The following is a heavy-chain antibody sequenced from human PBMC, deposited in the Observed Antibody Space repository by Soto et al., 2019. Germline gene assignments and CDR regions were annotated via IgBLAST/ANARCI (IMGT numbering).Heavy chain of an antibody. J-gene: IGHJ4*02. CDR2: IYPGDSDT. D-gene: IGHD1-26*01. CDR3: ATRAIGSGSYSD. V-gene: IGHV5-51*01. Sequence: PGESLKISCKASGYIFNIYWIGWVRHMPGKGLEWMGIIYPGDSDTRYSPSFQGQVTISADKSISTAYLQWSSLKASDTAMYYCATRAIGSGSYSDWGQGTLVTVSS. CDR1: GYIFNIYW.